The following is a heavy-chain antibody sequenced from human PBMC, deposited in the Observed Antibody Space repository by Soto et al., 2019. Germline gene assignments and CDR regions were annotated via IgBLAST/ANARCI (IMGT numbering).Heavy chain of an antibody. CDR3: AKDKLDCSGGDCPLYYYYGMDV. Sequence: SLRLSCTASGFTFSSYGMHWVRQAPGKGLEWVAVISYDGTNKYFADSVKGRFTISRDNSKNTLYLQMSSLGPEDTAVYYCAKDKLDCSGGDCPLYYYYGMDVWGQGTTVTVSS. CDR1: GFTFSSYG. CDR2: ISYDGTNK. J-gene: IGHJ6*02. D-gene: IGHD2-15*01. V-gene: IGHV3-30*18.